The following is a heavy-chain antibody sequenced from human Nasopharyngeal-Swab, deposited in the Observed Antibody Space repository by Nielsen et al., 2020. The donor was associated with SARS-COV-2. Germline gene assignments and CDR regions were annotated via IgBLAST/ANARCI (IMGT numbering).Heavy chain of an antibody. CDR1: GGSISSGGYY. D-gene: IGHD3-3*01. Sequence: SETLSLTCTVSGGSISSGGYYWSWIRQHPGKGLDWIGYIYYSGSTYYNPSIKSRVTISVDTSKNQFSLKLSSVTAADTAVYYCARDSGRSTIFGVVIIDAFDIWGQGTMVTVSS. V-gene: IGHV4-31*03. CDR3: ARDSGRSTIFGVVIIDAFDI. CDR2: IYYSGST. J-gene: IGHJ3*02.